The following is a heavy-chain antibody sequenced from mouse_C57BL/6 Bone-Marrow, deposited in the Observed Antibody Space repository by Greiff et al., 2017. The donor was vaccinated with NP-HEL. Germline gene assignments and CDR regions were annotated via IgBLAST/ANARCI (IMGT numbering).Heavy chain of an antibody. CDR3: TGNYGGY. D-gene: IGHD2-1*01. Sequence: VQLQQSGAELVRPGASVKLSCTASGFNIKDDYMHWVKQRPEQGLEWIGWIDPENGDTEYASKFQGKATITADTSSNTAYLQLSSLTSEDTAVYYGTGNYGGYWGQGTTLTVSS. CDR1: GFNIKDDY. J-gene: IGHJ2*01. V-gene: IGHV14-4*01. CDR2: IDPENGDT.